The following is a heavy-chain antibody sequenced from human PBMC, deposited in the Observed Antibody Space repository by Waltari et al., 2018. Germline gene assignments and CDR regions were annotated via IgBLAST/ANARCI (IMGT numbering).Heavy chain of an antibody. CDR1: GFTFTSSA. Sequence: QMQLVQSGPEVKKPGTSVKVSCKASGFTFTSSAMQWVRQARGQRLEWIGWIVVGSDNTNYAQKFQERVTITRDMSTSTAYMELSSLRSEDTAVYYCAGGAPVGATDYYYYGMDVWGQGTTVTVSS. V-gene: IGHV1-58*02. CDR3: AGGAPVGATDYYYYGMDV. J-gene: IGHJ6*02. CDR2: IVVGSDNT. D-gene: IGHD1-26*01.